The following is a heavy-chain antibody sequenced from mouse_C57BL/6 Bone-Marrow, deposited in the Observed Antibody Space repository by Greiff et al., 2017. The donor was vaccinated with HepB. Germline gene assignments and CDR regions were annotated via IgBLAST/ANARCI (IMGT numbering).Heavy chain of an antibody. CDR3: AREDTTVVLDY. Sequence: EVKLVEPEGGLVQPGSSMKLSCTASGFTFSDYYMAWVRQVPEKGLEWVANINYDGSSTYYLDTLKSRFIISRDNAKNILYLQMSSLKSEDTATYYCAREDTTVVLDYWGQGTTLTVSS. J-gene: IGHJ2*01. V-gene: IGHV5-16*01. CDR1: GFTFSDYY. CDR2: INYDGSST. D-gene: IGHD1-1*01.